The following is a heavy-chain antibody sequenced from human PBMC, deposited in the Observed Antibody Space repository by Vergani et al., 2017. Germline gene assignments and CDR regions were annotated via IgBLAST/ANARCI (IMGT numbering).Heavy chain of an antibody. D-gene: IGHD3-22*01. V-gene: IGHV1-69*18. J-gene: IGHJ4*02. CDR1: GGTFSSYA. CDR3: ASLMVSSGWEYYFDY. CDR2: IIPIFGTA. Sequence: QVQLVQSGAEVKKPGSSVKVSCKASGGTFSSYAISWVRQAPGQGLEWMGRIIPIFGTANYAQKFQGRVTITADESTSTAYMELSSLRSEDTAVYYCASLMVSSGWEYYFDYWGQGTLVTVSS.